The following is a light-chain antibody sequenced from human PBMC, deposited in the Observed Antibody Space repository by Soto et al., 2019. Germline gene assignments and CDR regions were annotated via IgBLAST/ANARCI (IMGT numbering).Light chain of an antibody. Sequence: IQLTQSPSSLSASVGDRATITCRASQAISNYLNWYQQKPGKAPKLPIYVASSLQSGVPSRFSSSGSGTDFTLTISRQQPEDSATFYCQQNYSTPRTFGQGTRLEIK. V-gene: IGKV1-39*01. CDR1: QAISNY. CDR3: QQNYSTPRT. J-gene: IGKJ5*01. CDR2: VAS.